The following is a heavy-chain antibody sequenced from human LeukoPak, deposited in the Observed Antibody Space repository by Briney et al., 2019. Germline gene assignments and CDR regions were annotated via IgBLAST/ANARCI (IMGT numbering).Heavy chain of an antibody. CDR2: MLYDGFNK. CDR1: GFTFSSYA. D-gene: IGHD5-18*01. Sequence: RGSLRLSCAASGFTFSSYAMHWVRQSLGKGLEWVAVMLYDGFNKYYADSVKGRFTISRDNSKNTLYLQMNSLRAEDTAVYYCAKTKGYSYGYYFDYWGQGTLVTVSS. J-gene: IGHJ4*02. CDR3: AKTKGYSYGYYFDY. V-gene: IGHV3-30*18.